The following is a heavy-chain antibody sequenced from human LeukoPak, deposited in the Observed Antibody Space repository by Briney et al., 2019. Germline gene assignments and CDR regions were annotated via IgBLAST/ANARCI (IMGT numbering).Heavy chain of an antibody. D-gene: IGHD6-19*01. CDR1: GFTFDNYA. CDR2: ISWNSGYI. Sequence: GGSLRLSCAASGFTFDNYAMHWVRQAPGKGLEWLSIISWNSGYIGYADSVKGRFTISRDNAKKSLDLRMNSLRAEDTAFYYCAKVRGTYSSGYFFDYWGQGTLVTVSS. J-gene: IGHJ4*02. V-gene: IGHV3-9*01. CDR3: AKVRGTYSSGYFFDY.